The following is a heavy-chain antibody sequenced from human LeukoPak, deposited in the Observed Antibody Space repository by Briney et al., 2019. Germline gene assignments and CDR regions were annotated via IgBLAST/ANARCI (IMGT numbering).Heavy chain of an antibody. CDR1: GGSISSYY. CDR2: IYTSGST. D-gene: IGHD6-13*01. Sequence: PSETLSLTCTVSGGSISSYYWSWIRQPAGKGLEWIGRIYTSGSTNYNPSLKSRVTISVDTSKNQFSLKLSSVTAADTAVYYCARGGTGYSSSGFDYWGQGTLVTVSS. J-gene: IGHJ4*02. CDR3: ARGGTGYSSSGFDY. V-gene: IGHV4-4*07.